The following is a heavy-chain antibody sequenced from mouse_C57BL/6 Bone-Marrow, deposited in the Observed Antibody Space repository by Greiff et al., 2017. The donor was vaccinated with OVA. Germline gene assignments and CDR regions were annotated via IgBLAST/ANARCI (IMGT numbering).Heavy chain of an antibody. D-gene: IGHD2-2*01. CDR2: IRSKSNNYAT. J-gene: IGHJ2*01. Sequence: EVMLVESGGGLVQPKGSLKLSCAASGFSFNTYAMNWVRQAPGKGLEWVARIRSKSNNYATYYADSVKDRFTISRDDSESMLYLQMNNLKTEDTAMYYCVRYGYDDYFDYWGQGTTLTVSS. V-gene: IGHV10-1*01. CDR3: VRYGYDDYFDY. CDR1: GFSFNTYA.